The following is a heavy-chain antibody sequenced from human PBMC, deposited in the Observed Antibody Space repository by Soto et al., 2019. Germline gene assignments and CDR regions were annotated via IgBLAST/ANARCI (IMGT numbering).Heavy chain of an antibody. CDR2: IYNSGST. J-gene: IGHJ5*02. Sequence: SETLSLTCTVSGGSISGYYWSWIRQPPGKGLEWIGYIYNSGSTNYNPSLKSRVTISVDTSKNQFSLRLSSVTAADTAVYYCASSIAAAGRGGYNWFDPWGQGTLVTVSS. CDR1: GGSISGYY. D-gene: IGHD6-13*01. V-gene: IGHV4-59*08. CDR3: ASSIAAAGRGGYNWFDP.